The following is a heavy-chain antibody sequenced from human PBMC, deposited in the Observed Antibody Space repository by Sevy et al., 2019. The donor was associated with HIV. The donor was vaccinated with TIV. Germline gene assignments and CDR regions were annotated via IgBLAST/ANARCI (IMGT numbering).Heavy chain of an antibody. V-gene: IGHV3-30*18. D-gene: IGHD6-13*01. CDR2: ISYDGSNK. Sequence: GGSLRLSCAASGFTFSSYGMHWVRQAPGKGLEWVAVISYDGSNKYYADSVKGRFTISRDNSKNTLYLQMNSRRAEDTAVYYCAKALVAAAGGGYFDYWGQGTLVTVSS. CDR1: GFTFSSYG. CDR3: AKALVAAAGGGYFDY. J-gene: IGHJ4*02.